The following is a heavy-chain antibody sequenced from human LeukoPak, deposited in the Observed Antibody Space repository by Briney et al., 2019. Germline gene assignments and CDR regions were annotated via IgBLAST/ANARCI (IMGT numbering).Heavy chain of an antibody. Sequence: PGGSLRLSCAASGFTFSTYAMSWVRQAPGKGLEWVSTISGSGGSTYYADSVKGRFTISRDNSKNTLYLQMNSLRAEDTAVYYCAKDLGDSFLINRGAATFDYWGQGTLVTVSS. CDR3: AKDLGDSFLINRGAATFDY. CDR1: GFTFSTYA. D-gene: IGHD3-10*01. J-gene: IGHJ4*02. V-gene: IGHV3-23*01. CDR2: ISGSGGST.